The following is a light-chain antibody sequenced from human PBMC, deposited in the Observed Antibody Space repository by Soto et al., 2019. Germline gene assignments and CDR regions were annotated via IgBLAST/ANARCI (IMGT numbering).Light chain of an antibody. CDR1: QSVSSN. CDR3: QQYNNWPPWT. J-gene: IGKJ1*01. V-gene: IGKV3-15*01. Sequence: EIVMTQSPATLSVSPGERATLSCRASQSVSSNLAGYQQKPGQAPRLLIYGASTRATGIPARFSGSGSGTEFTLTISSLQSEDFAVYYCQQYNNWPPWTFGQGTKVESK. CDR2: GAS.